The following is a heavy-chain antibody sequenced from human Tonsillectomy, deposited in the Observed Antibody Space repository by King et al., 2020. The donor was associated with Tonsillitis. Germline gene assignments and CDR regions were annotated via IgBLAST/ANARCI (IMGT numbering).Heavy chain of an antibody. CDR1: GGSISSYY. Sequence: QLQESGPGLVKPSETLSLTCTVSGGSISSYYWSWIRQPPGKGLEWIGYIYYIGTTNYNPSLKSRATISVDTSKHQFSLKLTSVPAADTAVYYCARDDYGDYLRYWGQGTLVTVSS. D-gene: IGHD4-17*01. J-gene: IGHJ4*02. V-gene: IGHV4-59*01. CDR3: ARDDYGDYLRY. CDR2: IYYIGTT.